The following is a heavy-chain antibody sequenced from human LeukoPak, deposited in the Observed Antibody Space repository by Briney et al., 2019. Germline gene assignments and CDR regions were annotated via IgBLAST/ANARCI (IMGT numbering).Heavy chain of an antibody. Sequence: SVKVSCKASGGTFSSYAISWVRQAPGQGLEWMGGIIPIFGTANYAQKFQGRVTITTDESTSTAYMELSSLRSEDTAVYYCARVTRGSSSALDYFDSWGQGPLVTVSS. J-gene: IGHJ4*02. CDR1: GGTFSSYA. V-gene: IGHV1-69*05. CDR2: IIPIFGTA. CDR3: ARVTRGSSSALDYFDS. D-gene: IGHD6-6*01.